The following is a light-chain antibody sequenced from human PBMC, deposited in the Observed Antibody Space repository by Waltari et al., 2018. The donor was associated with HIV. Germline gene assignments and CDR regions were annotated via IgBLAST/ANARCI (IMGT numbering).Light chain of an antibody. Sequence: DIQMTQSPSSLSASVGDRVTITCQASQDISNHLNWYQQKLGKATKRLIYDAYNLEIGVPSRFSGRRSGTDFTFIISSLQPDDIGRYYCQQYDGPPYTFGQGTKL. J-gene: IGKJ2*01. CDR1: QDISNH. V-gene: IGKV1-33*01. CDR3: QQYDGPPYT. CDR2: DAY.